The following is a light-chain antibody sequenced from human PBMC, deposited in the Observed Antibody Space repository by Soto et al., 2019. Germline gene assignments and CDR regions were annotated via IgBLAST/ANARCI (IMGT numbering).Light chain of an antibody. CDR2: RAS. Sequence: IVLTQSPGTLSLSPGESATLSCRASQNVDNSLAWYQQKPGQPPTLVIFRASKRATGIPAKFSGSGSGTDFTLTISSLGPEDSAVYYCQHRRNWPYTFGQGTKLEIK. CDR1: QNVDNS. J-gene: IGKJ2*01. CDR3: QHRRNWPYT. V-gene: IGKV3-11*01.